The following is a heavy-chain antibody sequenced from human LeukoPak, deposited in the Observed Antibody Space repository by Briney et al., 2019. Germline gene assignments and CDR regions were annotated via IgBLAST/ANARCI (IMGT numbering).Heavy chain of an antibody. J-gene: IGHJ5*02. CDR3: AKASSAQFWSGYYDGLDP. CDR1: GFTFSSYW. V-gene: IGHV3-30*02. D-gene: IGHD3-3*01. CDR2: IRYDGGNK. Sequence: GGSLRLSCAASGFTFSSYWMSWVRQAPGKGLEWVAFIRYDGGNKYYADSVKGRFTISRDNSKNTLYLQMNSLRAEDTAVYYCAKASSAQFWSGYYDGLDPWGQGTLVTVSS.